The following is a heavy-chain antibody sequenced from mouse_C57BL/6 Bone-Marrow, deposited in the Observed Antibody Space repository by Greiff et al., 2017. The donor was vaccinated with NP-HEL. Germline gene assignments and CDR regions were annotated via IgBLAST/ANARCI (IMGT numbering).Heavy chain of an antibody. CDR3: TTGYGYFYAMDY. V-gene: IGHV14-4*01. D-gene: IGHD2-2*01. CDR1: GFNIKDDY. CDR2: IDPANGDT. Sequence: EVQLQQSGAELVRPGASVKMSCTASGFNIKDDYMHWVKQRPEQGLEWIGWIDPANGDTEYASKFQGKATITADTSSNTAYLQLSSLTAEDTAVYYCTTGYGYFYAMDYWGQGTSVTVSA. J-gene: IGHJ4*01.